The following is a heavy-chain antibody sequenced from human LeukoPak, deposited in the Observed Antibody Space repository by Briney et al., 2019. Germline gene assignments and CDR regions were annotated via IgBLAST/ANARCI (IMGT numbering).Heavy chain of an antibody. CDR3: TRDVDTAMVKARSLGSHFDY. Sequence: GGSLRLSCTASGFTFGDYAMSWFRQAPGKGLEWVGFIRSKAYGGTTEYAASVKGRFTISRDDSKSIAYLQMNSPKTEDTAVYYCTRDVDTAMVKARSLGSHFDYWGQGTLVTVSS. CDR2: IRSKAYGGTT. D-gene: IGHD5-18*01. V-gene: IGHV3-49*03. CDR1: GFTFGDYA. J-gene: IGHJ4*02.